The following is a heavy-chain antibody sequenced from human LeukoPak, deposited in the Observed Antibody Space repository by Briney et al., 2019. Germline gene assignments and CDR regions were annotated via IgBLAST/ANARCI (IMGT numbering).Heavy chain of an antibody. J-gene: IGHJ4*02. CDR3: AIDRWMAVAGTDYFDY. V-gene: IGHV3-21*01. CDR2: ISCSSSYI. Sequence: GGSLXXXXXXXXFTFSSXSXNWVRQAPGKGXEXVXSISCSSSYIYYADSVKGGFTISRDNAKKSLYLQMNRLRDEDTGVYYCAIDRWMAVAGTDYFDYWGQGTLVTVSS. D-gene: IGHD6-19*01. CDR1: XFTFSSXS.